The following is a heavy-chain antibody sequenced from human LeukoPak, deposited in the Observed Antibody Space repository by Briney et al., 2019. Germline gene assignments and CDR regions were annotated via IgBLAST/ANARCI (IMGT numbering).Heavy chain of an antibody. CDR3: ARRWNYGRNYYIDV. CDR1: GGSFSNYY. CDR2: INDSGRT. Sequence: SETLSLACAVYGGSFSNYYWSWIRQPPGKGLEWIGEINDSGRTNYNPSLMSRVTVSVDTSKSQFSLRLTSVTATDTAVYYCARRWNYGRNYYIDVWGKGATVSVSS. D-gene: IGHD1-7*01. V-gene: IGHV4-34*01. J-gene: IGHJ6*03.